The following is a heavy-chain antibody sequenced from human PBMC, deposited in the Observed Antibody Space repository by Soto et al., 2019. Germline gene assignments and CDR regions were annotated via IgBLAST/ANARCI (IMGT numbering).Heavy chain of an antibody. D-gene: IGHD3-22*01. J-gene: IGHJ4*02. CDR1: GGTFSNYA. CDR3: AKDRGGYSSHFDS. V-gene: IGHV1-69*06. CDR2: IIPFFGTP. Sequence: QLVQSGAEVKKPGSSVKVSCKTSGGTFSNYAISWVRQAPGQGLEWMGGIIPFFGTPNYAQNFQGRGTITADKTTSTAYIELSSLRRDGTAVYYCAKDRGGYSSHFDSGGQGTLVTVSS.